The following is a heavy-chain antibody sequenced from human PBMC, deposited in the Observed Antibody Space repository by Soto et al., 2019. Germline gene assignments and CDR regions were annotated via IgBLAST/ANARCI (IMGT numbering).Heavy chain of an antibody. D-gene: IGHD2-2*01. J-gene: IGHJ6*02. CDR1: GFTFSSYA. Sequence: QVQLVESGGGVVQPGRSLRLSCAASGFTFSSYAMHWVRQAPGKGLEWVAAISYDGGNKYYPDSLKGRFTISRDNSKTTMYLQMNSLRAEDTAVYYCAKDLVVRVTPYYGMDVWGQGTTVTVSS. V-gene: IGHV3-30*18. CDR2: ISYDGGNK. CDR3: AKDLVVRVTPYYGMDV.